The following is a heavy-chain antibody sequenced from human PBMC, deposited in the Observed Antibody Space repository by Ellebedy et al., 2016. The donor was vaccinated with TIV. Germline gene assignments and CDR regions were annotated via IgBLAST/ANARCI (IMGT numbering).Heavy chain of an antibody. CDR2: INPNSGGT. CDR3: ARLRYFDHPAGGVSNWFDP. D-gene: IGHD3-9*01. Sequence: ASVKVSCKASGYTFTGYYMHWVRQAPGQGLEWMGWINPNSGGTNYAQKFQGRVTMTRDTSISTAYMELSRLRSDDTAVYYCARLRYFDHPAGGVSNWFDPWGQGTLVTVSS. CDR1: GYTFTGYY. J-gene: IGHJ5*02. V-gene: IGHV1-2*02.